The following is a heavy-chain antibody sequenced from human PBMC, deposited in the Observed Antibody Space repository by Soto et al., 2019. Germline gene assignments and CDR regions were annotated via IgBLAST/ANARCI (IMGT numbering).Heavy chain of an antibody. CDR3: ARQVSSAWPPYYYDMDV. Sequence: SETLSLTCTVSGGSISSSSYYWGWTRQPPGKGLEWIGSIYYSGSTYYNQSLKSRVTISVDTSKNQLSLKLSSVTAADTAMYFCARQVSSAWPPYYYDMDVWGQGTTVTVSS. CDR2: IYYSGST. J-gene: IGHJ6*02. V-gene: IGHV4-39*01. D-gene: IGHD6-25*01. CDR1: GGSISSSSYY.